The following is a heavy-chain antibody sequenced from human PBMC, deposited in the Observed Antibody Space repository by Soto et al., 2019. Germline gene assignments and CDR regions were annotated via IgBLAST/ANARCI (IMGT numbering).Heavy chain of an antibody. CDR3: AKDIFGYCSGGSCYAAGYDY. Sequence: GGSLRLSCAASGFTFSSYAMSWVRQAPGKGLEWVSATSGSGGSTYYADSVKGRFTISRDNSKNTLYLQMNSLRAEDTAVYYCAKDIFGYCSGGSCYAAGYDYWGQGTLVTVSS. V-gene: IGHV3-23*01. J-gene: IGHJ4*02. D-gene: IGHD2-15*01. CDR1: GFTFSSYA. CDR2: TSGSGGST.